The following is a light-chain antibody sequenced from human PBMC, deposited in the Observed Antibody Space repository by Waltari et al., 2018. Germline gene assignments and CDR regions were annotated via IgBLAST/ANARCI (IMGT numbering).Light chain of an antibody. CDR2: LGS. V-gene: IGKV2-28*01. Sequence: DIVVTQSPLSLPVTPGEPASISCRSSQSLLHRNGNNYLDWYLQKPGQSPQLLIYLGSNRASGVPDRCSGSGSGTDCTLRISRVEADDVGVYYCMQSLQARWTFGPGTKLEI. J-gene: IGKJ1*01. CDR3: MQSLQARWT. CDR1: QSLLHRNGNNY.